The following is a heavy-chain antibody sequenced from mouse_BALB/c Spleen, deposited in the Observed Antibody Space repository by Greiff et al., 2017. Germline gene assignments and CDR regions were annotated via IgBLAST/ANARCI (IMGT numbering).Heavy chain of an antibody. J-gene: IGHJ2*01. CDR3: TGYYGSSRVFDY. D-gene: IGHD1-1*01. V-gene: IGHV1-69*02. Sequence: VQLQQPGAELVRPGASVKLSCKASGYTFTSYWINWVKQRPGQGLEWIGNIYPSDSYTNYNQKFKDKATLTVDKSSSTAYMQLSSPTSEDSAVYYCTGYYGSSRVFDYWGQGTTLTVSS. CDR1: GYTFTSYW. CDR2: IYPSDSYT.